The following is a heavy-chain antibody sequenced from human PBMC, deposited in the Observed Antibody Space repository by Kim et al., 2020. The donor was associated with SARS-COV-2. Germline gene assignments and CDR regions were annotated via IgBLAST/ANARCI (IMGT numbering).Heavy chain of an antibody. D-gene: IGHD4-17*01. CDR3: TGYGGNSAFDY. V-gene: IGHV3-73*01. J-gene: IGHJ4*02. Sequence: TASAASVKGRFTFSRDDSKNTAYLQMNSLKTEDTAVYYCTGYGGNSAFDYWGQGTLVTVSS. CDR2: T.